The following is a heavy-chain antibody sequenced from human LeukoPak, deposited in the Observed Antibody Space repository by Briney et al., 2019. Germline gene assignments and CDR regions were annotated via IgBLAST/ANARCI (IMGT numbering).Heavy chain of an antibody. CDR3: ARDPTSIAVAGALDY. Sequence: PGRSLRLSCAASGFTFSSYAMHWVRQAPGKGLEWVAVISYDGSNKYYADSVKGRFTISRDNSKNTLYLQMNSLRAEDTAVYYCARDPTSIAVAGALDYWGQGTLVTVSS. J-gene: IGHJ4*02. D-gene: IGHD6-19*01. V-gene: IGHV3-30-3*01. CDR2: ISYDGSNK. CDR1: GFTFSSYA.